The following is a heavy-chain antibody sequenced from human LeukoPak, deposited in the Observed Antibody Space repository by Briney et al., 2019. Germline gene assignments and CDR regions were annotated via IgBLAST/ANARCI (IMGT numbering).Heavy chain of an antibody. CDR2: IYYSGST. J-gene: IGHJ4*02. V-gene: IGHV4-59*08. CDR3: ARLRCSGGSCYDDY. D-gene: IGHD2-15*01. Sequence: PSGTLSLTCTVSGGSLSGYHWNWIRPPPGKGLEWIGDIYYSGSTNYTASLRSRVTISLDTSKNQFSMNLNSVTAADTAVYYCARLRCSGGSCYDDYWGQGTLVTVSS. CDR1: GGSLSGYH.